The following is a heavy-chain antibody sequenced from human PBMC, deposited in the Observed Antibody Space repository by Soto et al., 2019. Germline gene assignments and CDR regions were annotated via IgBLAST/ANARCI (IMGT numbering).Heavy chain of an antibody. Sequence: SVKVSCKASGGPFISYAISWGRQAPGQGLEWMGGIIPIFGTANYAQKFQGRVTITADESTSTAYMELSSLRSEDTAVYYCAREGIAAHTYFDYWGQGTLVTVSS. D-gene: IGHD6-13*01. V-gene: IGHV1-69*01. CDR1: GGPFISYA. CDR3: AREGIAAHTYFDY. CDR2: IIPIFGTA. J-gene: IGHJ4*02.